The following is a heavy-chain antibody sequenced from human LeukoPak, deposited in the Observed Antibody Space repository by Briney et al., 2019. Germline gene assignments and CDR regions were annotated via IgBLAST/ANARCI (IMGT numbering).Heavy chain of an antibody. D-gene: IGHD1-26*01. CDR3: AGALSGYFDY. CDR2: INHSGST. Sequence: PSETLSLTCAVYGGSFSGYYWSWIRQPPGKGLEWIGEINHSGSTNYNPSLKSRVTISVDTSKNQFSLKLSSVTAADTAVYYCAGALSGYFDYWGQGTLVTVSS. V-gene: IGHV4-34*01. J-gene: IGHJ4*02. CDR1: GGSFSGYY.